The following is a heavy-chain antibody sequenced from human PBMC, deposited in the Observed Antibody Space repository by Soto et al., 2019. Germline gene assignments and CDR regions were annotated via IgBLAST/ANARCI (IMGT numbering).Heavy chain of an antibody. D-gene: IGHD2-21*02. CDR1: GFSLSTTEEG. Sequence: QITLKESGPTLVKPTQTLTLTCTFSGFSLSTTEEGVGWIRQPPGKAPEWLALIYWDDDKRYSPTLKTRLTITKDTSKNQVVLTVTNVDPVDTATYYCAHGSCFGADCYPNPYFDFGGQGILVTVSP. J-gene: IGHJ4*02. V-gene: IGHV2-5*02. CDR3: AHGSCFGADCYPNPYFDF. CDR2: IYWDDDK.